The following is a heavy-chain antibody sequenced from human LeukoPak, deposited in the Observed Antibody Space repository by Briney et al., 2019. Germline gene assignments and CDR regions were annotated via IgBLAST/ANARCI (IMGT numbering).Heavy chain of an antibody. J-gene: IGHJ3*02. V-gene: IGHV3-30-3*01. CDR2: ISYDGSNK. Sequence: AGGSLRLSCAASGFTFSSYAMHWVRQAPGKGLEWVAVISYDGSNKYYADSVKDRFTISRDNSKNTLYLQMNSLRAEDTAVYYCAIVPNDAFDIWGQGTMVVVSS. CDR3: AIVPNDAFDI. D-gene: IGHD4/OR15-4a*01. CDR1: GFTFSSYA.